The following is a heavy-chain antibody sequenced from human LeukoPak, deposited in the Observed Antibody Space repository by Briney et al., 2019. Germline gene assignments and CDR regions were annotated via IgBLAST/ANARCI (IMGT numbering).Heavy chain of an antibody. CDR3: ARDRGVVVPAAAYDY. V-gene: IGHV4-4*07. Sequence: SETLSLTCTVCGGSISSYYWSWIRQPAGKGLEWIGRIYTSGSTNYNPSLKSRVTMSVDTSKNQFSLKLSSVTAADTAVYYCARDRGVVVPAAAYDYWGQGTLVTVSS. CDR2: IYTSGST. CDR1: GGSISSYY. J-gene: IGHJ4*02. D-gene: IGHD2-2*01.